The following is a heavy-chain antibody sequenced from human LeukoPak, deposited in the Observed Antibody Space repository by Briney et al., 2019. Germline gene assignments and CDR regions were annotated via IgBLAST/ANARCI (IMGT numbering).Heavy chain of an antibody. V-gene: IGHV4-39*01. Sequence: PSETLSLTCAVSGGSISSGGYSWSWIRQPPGKGLEWIGSIYYSGSTYYNPSLKSGVTISVDTSKNQFSLKLSSVTAADTAVYYCARGRFEVRAANLPADWGQGTLVTVSS. CDR1: GGSISSGGYS. D-gene: IGHD2-15*01. CDR2: IYYSGST. CDR3: ARGRFEVRAANLPAD. J-gene: IGHJ4*02.